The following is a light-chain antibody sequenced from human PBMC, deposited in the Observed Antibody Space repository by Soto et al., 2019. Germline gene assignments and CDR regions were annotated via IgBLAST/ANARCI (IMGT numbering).Light chain of an antibody. CDR3: SSYTSSSTLAVV. Sequence: QSALTQPASVSGSPGQSITISCTGTSSDVGGYNYVSWYQQHPGKAPKLMIYDVSNRPSGVSNRFSGSKSGNTASLTISGLPAEDEADYYCSSYTSSSTLAVVFGGGTQLTVL. J-gene: IGLJ2*01. V-gene: IGLV2-14*01. CDR1: SSDVGGYNY. CDR2: DVS.